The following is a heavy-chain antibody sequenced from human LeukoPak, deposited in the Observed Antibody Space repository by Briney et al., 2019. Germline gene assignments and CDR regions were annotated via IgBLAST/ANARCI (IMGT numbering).Heavy chain of an antibody. J-gene: IGHJ4*02. Sequence: APSVTVSCKASGYPFTGYYLHWVRQAPGQGLEWMGWINPNSGFTNYAQKFQGRVTMTRDTSISTAYMELSRLRSDDTAVYYCARLADCSSSSGRSFDYWGQGTLVTVSS. CDR3: ARLADCSSSSGRSFDY. D-gene: IGHD2-2*01. CDR1: GYPFTGYY. CDR2: INPNSGFT. V-gene: IGHV1-2*02.